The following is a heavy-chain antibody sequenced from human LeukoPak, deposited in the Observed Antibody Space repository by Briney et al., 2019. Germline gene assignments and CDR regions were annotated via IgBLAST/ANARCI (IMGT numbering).Heavy chain of an antibody. Sequence: SETLSLTCTVSGYSISSGYYWGWIRQPPGKGLEWIGSIYHSGSTYYNPSLKSRVTISVDTSKNQFSLKLSSVTAADTAVYYCARGVVVVGIVASDIWGQGTMVTVSS. D-gene: IGHD2-15*01. CDR3: ARGVVVVGIVASDI. CDR2: IYHSGST. V-gene: IGHV4-38-2*02. CDR1: GYSISSGYY. J-gene: IGHJ3*02.